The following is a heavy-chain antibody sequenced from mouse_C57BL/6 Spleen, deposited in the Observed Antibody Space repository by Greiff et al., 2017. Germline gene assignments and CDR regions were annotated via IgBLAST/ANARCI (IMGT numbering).Heavy chain of an antibody. CDR1: GYAFTNYL. CDR2: INPGSGGT. V-gene: IGHV1-54*01. Sequence: VQLKESGAELVRPGTSVKVSCKASGYAFTNYLIEWVKQRPGQGLEWIGVINPGSGGTNYNEKFKGKATLTADKSSSTAYMQLSSLTSEDSAVYFCARWGGYYLDYWGQGTTLTVSS. CDR3: ARWGGYYLDY. J-gene: IGHJ2*01.